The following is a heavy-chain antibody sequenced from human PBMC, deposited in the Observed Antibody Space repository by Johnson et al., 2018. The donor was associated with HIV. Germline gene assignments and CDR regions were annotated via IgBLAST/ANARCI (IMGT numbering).Heavy chain of an antibody. V-gene: IGHV3-7*02. Sequence: DVQVVESGGGLVQPGGSLRLSCAASGFTFSSYWMSWVRQAPGKGLEWVANIKQDGSEKYYVDSVKGRFTISRDNAKNSLYLQMNSLRAEDTAVYYCARSNTAMMYDAFDIWGQGTMVTVSS. CDR2: IKQDGSEK. J-gene: IGHJ3*02. D-gene: IGHD5-18*01. CDR1: GFTFSSYW. CDR3: ARSNTAMMYDAFDI.